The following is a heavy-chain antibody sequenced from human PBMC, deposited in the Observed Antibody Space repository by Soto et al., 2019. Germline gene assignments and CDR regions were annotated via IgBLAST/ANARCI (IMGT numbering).Heavy chain of an antibody. CDR2: ITGSGSST. J-gene: IGHJ5*02. Sequence: PGGSLRLSCAASGFTFSSYAMSWVRQAPGKGLEWVSSITGSGSSTFYADSAKGRFSISRDNSKNTLYLQMNSLGAEDTAVYYCAKDWDGGWFDPWGQGTLVTVSS. CDR3: AKDWDGGWFDP. CDR1: GFTFSSYA. D-gene: IGHD1-26*01. V-gene: IGHV3-23*01.